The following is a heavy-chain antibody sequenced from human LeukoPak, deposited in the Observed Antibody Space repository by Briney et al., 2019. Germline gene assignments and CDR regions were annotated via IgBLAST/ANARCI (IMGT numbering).Heavy chain of an antibody. J-gene: IGHJ4*02. CDR3: ATDRGWRTSGYYLYYFEY. Sequence: GGSLRHSCAASGFIFTNYFMSWVRQAPGKGLEWVASIKHDGSEKYYVDSVRGRFTISRDNTMNSLYLQMSSLRAEDTAVYYCATDRGWRTSGYYLYYFEYWGQGTLVTYSS. D-gene: IGHD3-3*01. CDR2: IKHDGSEK. CDR1: GFIFTNYF. V-gene: IGHV3-7*01.